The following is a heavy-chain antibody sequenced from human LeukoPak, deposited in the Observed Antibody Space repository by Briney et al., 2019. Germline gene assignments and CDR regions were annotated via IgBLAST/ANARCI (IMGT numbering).Heavy chain of an antibody. CDR1: GGSFSGYY. CDR3: ARGGYYYDPIIDY. J-gene: IGHJ4*02. D-gene: IGHD3-22*01. V-gene: IGHV4-34*01. Sequence: SETLSLTCAVYGGSFSGYYRNWIRQPPGKGLEWIGEINHSGSTNYNPSLKSRVTISVDTSKNQFSLKLSSVTAADTAVYYCARGGYYYDPIIDYWGQGTLVTVSS. CDR2: INHSGST.